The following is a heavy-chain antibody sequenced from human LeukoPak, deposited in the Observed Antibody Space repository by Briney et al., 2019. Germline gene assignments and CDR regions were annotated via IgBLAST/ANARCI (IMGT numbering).Heavy chain of an antibody. CDR3: ARYPGYYYDNSGYSGPPDY. CDR2: INPNSGGT. V-gene: IGHV1-2*02. Sequence: ASVKVSCKASGYTFTCYYMHWVRQAPGQGLEWMGWINPNSGGTNYAQKFQGRVTMTRDTSISTAYMELSRLRSDDTAVYYCARYPGYYYDNSGYSGPPDYWGQGTLVTVSS. J-gene: IGHJ4*02. D-gene: IGHD3-22*01. CDR1: GYTFTCYY.